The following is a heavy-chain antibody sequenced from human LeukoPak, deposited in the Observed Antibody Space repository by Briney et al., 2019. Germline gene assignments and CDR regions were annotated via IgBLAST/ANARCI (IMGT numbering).Heavy chain of an antibody. CDR3: ASTLGSYYGVHAFGI. J-gene: IGHJ3*02. CDR2: IYSGGST. Sequence: GGSLRLSCAASGFTVSSNYMSWVRQAPGKGLEWVSVIYSGGSTYYADSVKGRFTISRDNSKNTLYLQMNSLRAEDTAVYYCASTLGSYYGVHAFGIWGQGTMVTVSS. D-gene: IGHD3-10*01. CDR1: GFTVSSNY. V-gene: IGHV3-66*01.